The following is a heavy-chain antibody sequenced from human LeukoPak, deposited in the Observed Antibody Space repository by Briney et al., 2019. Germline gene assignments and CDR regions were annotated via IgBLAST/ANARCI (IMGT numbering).Heavy chain of an antibody. CDR2: ISSSGNTI. CDR1: GLTFSGYD. CDR3: ARDLTVAGPMDV. Sequence: GGSLTLSCEASGLTFSGYDMNWVRLAPGKGLEWLSYISSSGNTIYYAHSVKGRFTISRDNAQNSLYLQMSSLRAEDSAVYYCARDLTVAGPMDVWGQGTTVTVSS. D-gene: IGHD6-19*01. V-gene: IGHV3-48*03. J-gene: IGHJ6*02.